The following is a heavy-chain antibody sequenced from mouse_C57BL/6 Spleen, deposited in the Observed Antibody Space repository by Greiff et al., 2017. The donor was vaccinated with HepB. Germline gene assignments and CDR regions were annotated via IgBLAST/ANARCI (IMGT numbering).Heavy chain of an antibody. V-gene: IGHV5-4*01. CDR2: ISDGGSYT. J-gene: IGHJ2*01. CDR3: ARELPYFDY. CDR1: GFTFSSYA. D-gene: IGHD5-5*01. Sequence: EVQGVESGGGLVKPGGSLKLSCAASGFTFSSYAMSWVRQTPEKRLEWVATISDGGSYTYYPDNVKGRFTISRDNAKNNLYLQMSHLKSEDTAMYYCARELPYFDYWGQGTTRTVSS.